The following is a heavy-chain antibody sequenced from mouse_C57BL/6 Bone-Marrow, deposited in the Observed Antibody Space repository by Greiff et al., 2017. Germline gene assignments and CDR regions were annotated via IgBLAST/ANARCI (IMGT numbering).Heavy chain of an antibody. CDR2: IHPKSGST. D-gene: IGHD2-3*01. CDR1: GYTFTSYC. V-gene: IGHV1-64*01. CDR3: PRSPGMDY. Sequence: QVQLQQPGAELVKPGASVKLSCTASGYTFTSYCMHWVKQRPGQGLEWIGMIHPKSGSTNYNEKFKSRTTVTVDKSSSTAYMQLSSLTTEDSAVYCCPRSPGMDYWGQGTLVTVSA. J-gene: IGHJ3*01.